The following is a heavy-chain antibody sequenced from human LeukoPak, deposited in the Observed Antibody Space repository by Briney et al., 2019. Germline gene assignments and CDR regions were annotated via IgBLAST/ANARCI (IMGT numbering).Heavy chain of an antibody. V-gene: IGHV4-34*01. Sequence: SETLSLTCAVYGGSFSGYYWSWIRQPPGKGLEWIGEINHSGGTNYNPSLKSRVTISVDTSKNQFSLKLSSVTAADTAVYYCARADTSTWGQGTLVTVSS. D-gene: IGHD2/OR15-2a*01. CDR1: GGSFSGYY. CDR3: ARADTST. CDR2: INHSGGT. J-gene: IGHJ5*02.